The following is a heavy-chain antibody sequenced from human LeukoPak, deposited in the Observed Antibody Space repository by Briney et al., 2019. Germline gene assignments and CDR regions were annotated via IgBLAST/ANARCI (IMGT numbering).Heavy chain of an antibody. CDR3: ARDVGGATPWFDP. Sequence: GGSLRLSCAASGFSFSDYYMTWIRQAPGKGLEWVSYISSGGDTIYYADSVKGRFTISRDNAKNSLYLQMNSLRAEDTAVYYCARDVGGATPWFDPWGQGTLVTVSS. V-gene: IGHV3-11*04. D-gene: IGHD1-26*01. CDR1: GFSFSDYY. J-gene: IGHJ5*02. CDR2: ISSGGDTI.